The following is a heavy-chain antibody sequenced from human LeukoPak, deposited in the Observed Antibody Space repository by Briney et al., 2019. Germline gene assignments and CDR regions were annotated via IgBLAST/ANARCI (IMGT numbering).Heavy chain of an antibody. Sequence: ASVKVSCKASGYTFTGYDINWVRQATGQRLEWMGWMNPNSGNTGYAQKFQGRVTMTRNTSISTAYMELSSLRSEDTAVYYCARGLIAARHYYYYYMDVWGKGTTVTVSS. CDR3: ARGLIAARHYYYYYMDV. D-gene: IGHD6-6*01. CDR1: GYTFTGYD. V-gene: IGHV1-8*01. CDR2: MNPNSGNT. J-gene: IGHJ6*03.